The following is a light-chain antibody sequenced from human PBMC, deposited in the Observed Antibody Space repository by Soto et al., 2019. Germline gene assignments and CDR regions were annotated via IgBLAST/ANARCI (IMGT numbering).Light chain of an antibody. CDR2: GNS. CDR1: SSNIGAGYD. J-gene: IGLJ3*02. CDR3: QSYDSSLSGLV. V-gene: IGLV1-40*01. Sequence: QSVLTQPPSVSGAPGQRVTISCTGSSSNIGAGYDVHWYQQLPGTAPKLLIYGNSNRPSGVPDRFSGSKSGTSASLAITGLRAEDEADYYGQSYDSSLSGLVFGGGTKLTVL.